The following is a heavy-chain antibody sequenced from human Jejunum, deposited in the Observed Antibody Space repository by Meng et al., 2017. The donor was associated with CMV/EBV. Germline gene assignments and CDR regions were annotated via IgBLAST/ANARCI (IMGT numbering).Heavy chain of an antibody. CDR2: LYSSGIT. J-gene: IGHJ4*02. CDR3: ARWSGTYYDY. CDR1: GLTVSSNY. Sequence: EVQLVESGGDLVQPGESLRLSWAASGLTVSSNYMSWFRQAPGKGLEWVSILYSSGITYYADSVKGRFTISRDNSKNTLYFQMNTLRAEDTAVYYCARWSGTYYDYWGQGTLVTVSS. V-gene: IGHV3-66*01. D-gene: IGHD1-26*01.